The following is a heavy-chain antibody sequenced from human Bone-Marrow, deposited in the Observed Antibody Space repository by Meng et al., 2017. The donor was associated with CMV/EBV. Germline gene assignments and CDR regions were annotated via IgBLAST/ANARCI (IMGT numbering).Heavy chain of an antibody. D-gene: IGHD5-12*01. CDR3: TRPYSGYEKGDY. CDR2: IRSKANSYAT. Sequence: ASGFTFSGSAMPWVRQASGKGLEWVGRIRSKANSYATAYAASVKGRFTISRDDSKNTAYLQMNSLKTEDTAVYYCTRPYSGYEKGDYWGQGTLVTVSS. V-gene: IGHV3-73*01. CDR1: GFTFSGSA. J-gene: IGHJ4*02.